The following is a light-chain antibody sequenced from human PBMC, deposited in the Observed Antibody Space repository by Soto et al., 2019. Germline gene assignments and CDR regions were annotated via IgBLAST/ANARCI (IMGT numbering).Light chain of an antibody. Sequence: EIVLTQSPGTLALSPGETATLSCRASQGVRYNYLAWYQQRPGQPPRLLIYAAASRASGIPDRFSGSVSGTDFTLTIRSLEPEDFAVCFCQQYGTSPVTFGGGTKVDIK. J-gene: IGKJ4*01. CDR3: QQYGTSPVT. V-gene: IGKV3-20*01. CDR1: QGVRYNY. CDR2: AAA.